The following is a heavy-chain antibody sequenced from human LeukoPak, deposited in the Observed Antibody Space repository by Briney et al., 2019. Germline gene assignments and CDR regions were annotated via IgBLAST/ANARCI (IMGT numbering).Heavy chain of an antibody. CDR1: GYTFTGYY. D-gene: IGHD3-22*01. CDR2: INPNSGGT. J-gene: IGHJ4*02. CDR3: ARAYGNYDSSGYADY. V-gene: IGHV1-2*02. Sequence: ASVKVSCRASGYTFTGYYMHWVRQAPGQGREWMGWINPNSGGTNYAQKFQGRVTMTRDTSISTAYMELSRLRSDDTAVYYCARAYGNYDSSGYADYWGQGTLVTVSS.